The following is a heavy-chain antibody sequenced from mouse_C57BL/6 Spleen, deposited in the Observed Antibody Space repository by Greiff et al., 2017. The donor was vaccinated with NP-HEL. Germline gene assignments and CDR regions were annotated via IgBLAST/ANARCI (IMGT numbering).Heavy chain of an antibody. D-gene: IGHD1-1*01. V-gene: IGHV1-26*01. CDR3: ARGDYYGSRWYFDV. J-gene: IGHJ1*03. Sequence: EVQLQQSGPELVKPGASVKISCKASGYTFTDYYMNWVKQSHGKSLEWIGDINPNNGGTSYNQKFKGKATLTVDKSSSTAYMELRSLTSEDSAVYYCARGDYYGSRWYFDVWGTGTTVTVSS. CDR2: INPNNGGT. CDR1: GYTFTDYY.